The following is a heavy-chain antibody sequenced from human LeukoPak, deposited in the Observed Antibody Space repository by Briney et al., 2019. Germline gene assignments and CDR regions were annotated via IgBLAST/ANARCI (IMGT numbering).Heavy chain of an antibody. CDR1: GGSVSTSDYY. V-gene: IGHV4-39*07. CDR2: VFYTGKT. CDR3: ARVFDS. J-gene: IGHJ4*02. Sequence: SETLSLTCTVSGGSVSTSDYYWGRIRQSPVKGLEWIGDVFYTGKTNYNPSLRGRATISIDTSKNQSSLKLTYVTAADTAVYYCARVFDSWGQGTLVTVSS.